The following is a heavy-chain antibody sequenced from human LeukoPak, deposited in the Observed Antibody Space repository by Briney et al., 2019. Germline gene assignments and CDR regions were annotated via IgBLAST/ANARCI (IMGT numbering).Heavy chain of an antibody. Sequence: GGSLRLSCAASGFTFITYSLIWVRPAPGKGLWWVSSISGDSTYIYYADSVKGRFTISRDNAKNSLFLQMSSLRAEDTAVYYCVRAVFSSSYYWDYWGQGTLVTVSS. CDR1: GFTFITYS. V-gene: IGHV3-21*01. CDR3: VRAVFSSSYYWDY. D-gene: IGHD6-13*01. CDR2: ISGDSTYI. J-gene: IGHJ4*02.